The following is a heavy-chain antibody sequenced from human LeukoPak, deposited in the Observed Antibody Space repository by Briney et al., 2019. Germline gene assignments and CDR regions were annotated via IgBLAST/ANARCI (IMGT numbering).Heavy chain of an antibody. D-gene: IGHD6-6*01. CDR1: GDSVSSNSAA. CDR2: TYYRSKWYN. V-gene: IGHV6-1*01. CDR3: AREGIAARQGGDAFDI. Sequence: TLSLTCAISGDSVSSNSAAWNWIRQSPSRGLEWLGRTYYRSKWYNDYAVSVKSRITINPDTSKNQFSLQLNSVTPEDTAVYYCAREGIAARQGGDAFDIWGQGTMVTVSS. J-gene: IGHJ3*02.